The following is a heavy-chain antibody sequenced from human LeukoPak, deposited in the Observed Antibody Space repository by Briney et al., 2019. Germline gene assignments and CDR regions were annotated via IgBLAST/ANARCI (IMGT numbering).Heavy chain of an antibody. CDR2: INPNNGAT. CDR3: ARLITVPRAFAFDY. J-gene: IGHJ4*02. Sequence: GASVKVSCKASGYTFTGYYIRWVRQAPGQGLEWMGWINPNNGATNYPQKFQGRVTMTRDTSISTAYMELSRLRSDDTAVYYCARLITVPRAFAFDYWGQGTLVTVSS. V-gene: IGHV1-2*02. D-gene: IGHD4-17*01. CDR1: GYTFTGYY.